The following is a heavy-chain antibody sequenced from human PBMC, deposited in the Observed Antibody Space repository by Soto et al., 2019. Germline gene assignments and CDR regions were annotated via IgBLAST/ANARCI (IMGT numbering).Heavy chain of an antibody. D-gene: IGHD1-26*01. CDR3: VREDGVVGASSAFDS. CDR2: INGRSNYM. V-gene: IGHV3-21*01. J-gene: IGHJ4*02. Sequence: RHAPGTGLEWVSSINGRSNYMYYSDAVKGGFTVSRDNAQNSLFLQMSRLGPEDRAVYYCVREDGVVGASSAFDSWGQGTRVPVS.